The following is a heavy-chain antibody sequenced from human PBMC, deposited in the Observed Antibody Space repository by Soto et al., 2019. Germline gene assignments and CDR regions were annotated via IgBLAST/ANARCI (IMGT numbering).Heavy chain of an antibody. V-gene: IGHV3-11*06. J-gene: IGHJ5*01. CDR3: ARETVETDWFDF. Sequence: GRSLRLSCAVSGFSLSDSYMSWIRQAPGKGLEWVSYISSCISYINYADSVEGRFTISRDKTKDTLYLQINSLRAEDTAVYFCARETVETDWFDFWGLGILVTVSS. CDR1: GFSLSDSY. D-gene: IGHD4-17*01. CDR2: ISSCISYI.